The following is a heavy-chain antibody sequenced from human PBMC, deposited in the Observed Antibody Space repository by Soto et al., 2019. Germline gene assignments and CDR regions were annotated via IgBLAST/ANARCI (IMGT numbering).Heavy chain of an antibody. D-gene: IGHD3-3*01. CDR1: GFTFNTYA. CDR2: ISGSGDNT. J-gene: IGHJ4*02. V-gene: IGHV3-23*01. CDR3: ADGGEWSFNFVY. Sequence: PGGSLRLFCAASGFTFNTYAMSWVRQAPGRGLESVSGISGSGDNTYYPDSVKGRFTISRDNSKNTLYLQMNNLRAEDTAVYYCADGGEWSFNFVYWGQGTLVTVSS.